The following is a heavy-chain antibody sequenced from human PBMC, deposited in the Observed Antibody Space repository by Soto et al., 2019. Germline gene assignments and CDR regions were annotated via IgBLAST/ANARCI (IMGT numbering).Heavy chain of an antibody. CDR1: GFTFSSYA. CDR2: ISGSGGST. Sequence: PVGSLRLSCAASGFTFSSYAMSWVRQAPGKGLEWVSAISGSGGSTYYADSVKGRFTISRDNSKNTLYLQMNSLRAEDTAVYYCAKDRDSYGSGFDYWGQGTLVTVSS. J-gene: IGHJ4*02. CDR3: AKDRDSYGSGFDY. D-gene: IGHD5-18*01. V-gene: IGHV3-23*01.